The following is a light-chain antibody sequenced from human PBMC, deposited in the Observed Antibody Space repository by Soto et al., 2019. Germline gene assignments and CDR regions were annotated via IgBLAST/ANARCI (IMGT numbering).Light chain of an antibody. CDR3: QQLQALYT. V-gene: IGKV3-15*01. Sequence: EIVMTQSPATLSVSPGERATLSCRASQSVSSNLAWYQQKPGQAPRLLIYGASTRATGIPARFSGSGSGTEFTLTISSLQSEDFAVYYCQQLQALYTFGQGTKLEIK. J-gene: IGKJ2*01. CDR2: GAS. CDR1: QSVSSN.